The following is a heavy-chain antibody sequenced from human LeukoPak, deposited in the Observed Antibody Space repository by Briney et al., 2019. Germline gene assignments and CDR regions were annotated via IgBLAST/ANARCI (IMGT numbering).Heavy chain of an antibody. J-gene: IGHJ4*02. CDR2: ISYSGST. CDR1: GGSISNYY. CDR3: AAGGSGSYSHFDY. V-gene: IGHV4-59*08. Sequence: SETLSLTCTVSGGSISNYYWSWIRQPPGKGLEWIGYISYSGSTNYNPSLRSRVAISEDTSRNQFSLRLNSVTAADTAVYYCAAGGSGSYSHFDYWGQGTLVTVSS. D-gene: IGHD3-10*01.